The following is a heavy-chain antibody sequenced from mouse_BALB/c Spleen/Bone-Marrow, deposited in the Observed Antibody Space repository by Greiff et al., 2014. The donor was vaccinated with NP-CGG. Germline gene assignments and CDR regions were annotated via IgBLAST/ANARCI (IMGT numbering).Heavy chain of an antibody. D-gene: IGHD1-1*01. CDR3: AAYYYGSSQFAY. CDR1: GFNIKDTY. V-gene: IGHV14-3*02. J-gene: IGHJ3*01. CDR2: IDPANGNT. Sequence: VQLQQSGAELVKPGASVKLSCTASGFNIKDTYMHWVKQRPKQGLEWIGRIDPANGNTKYDPKFQGKATITADTSSNTAYLQLSSLTSEDTAVYYCAAYYYGSSQFAYWGQGTLVTVSA.